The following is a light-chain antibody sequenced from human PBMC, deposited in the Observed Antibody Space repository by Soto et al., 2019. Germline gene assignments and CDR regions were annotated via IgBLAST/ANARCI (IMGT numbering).Light chain of an antibody. J-gene: IGLJ2*01. CDR2: DDN. V-gene: IGLV3-21*02. CDR3: QVWAGSSDHVV. CDR1: SIGGTN. Sequence: SYELTQPPSVSVAPGQTASITCAGASIGGTNVHWYQQRPGQAPVLVVYDDNDRPSGIPERFSGSNSGTTATLTISGVEAGDEADYYCQVWAGSSDHVVFGGGTKLTVL.